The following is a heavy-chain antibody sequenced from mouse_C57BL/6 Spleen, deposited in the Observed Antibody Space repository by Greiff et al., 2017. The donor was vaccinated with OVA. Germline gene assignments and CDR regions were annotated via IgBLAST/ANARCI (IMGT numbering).Heavy chain of an antibody. CDR1: GYTFTDYE. CDR3: TRTGTDDY. CDR2: IDPETGGT. Sequence: VKLVESGAELVRPGASVTLSCKASGYTFTDYEMHWVKQTPVHGLEWIGAIDPETGGTAYNQKFKGKAILTADKSSSTAYMELRSLTSEDSAVYYCTRTGTDDYWGQGTTLTVSS. V-gene: IGHV1-15*01. J-gene: IGHJ2*01. D-gene: IGHD4-1*01.